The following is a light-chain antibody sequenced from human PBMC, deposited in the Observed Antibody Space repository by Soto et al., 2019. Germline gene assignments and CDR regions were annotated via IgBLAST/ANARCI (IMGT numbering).Light chain of an antibody. CDR1: QGVLYSSNNKNY. CDR3: QQYYTTPIT. CDR2: WAS. J-gene: IGKJ5*01. Sequence: DIVMTQSPDSLAVSLGERATINCKSSQGVLYSSNNKNYLAWYQQKPGQPPKLVIYWASTRESGVPDRFSGSGSGTDFTLTVSSLQAEDVAVYYCQQYYTTPITSGQGTRLEIK. V-gene: IGKV4-1*01.